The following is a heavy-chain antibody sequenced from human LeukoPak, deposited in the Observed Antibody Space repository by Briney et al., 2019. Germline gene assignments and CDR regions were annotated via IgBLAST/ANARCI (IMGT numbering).Heavy chain of an antibody. D-gene: IGHD2-2*01. V-gene: IGHV4-39*02. CDR1: GGSISSSGYY. J-gene: IGHJ4*02. Sequence: SETLSLTCTVSGGSISSSGYYWGWIRQPPGKGLEWIGSIYYSGSTYYNPSLKSRVTISVDTSKNQFSLKLSSVTAADTAVYYCARDRGGGDIVVVPAAHFDYWGQGTLVTVSS. CDR2: IYYSGST. CDR3: ARDRGGGDIVVVPAAHFDY.